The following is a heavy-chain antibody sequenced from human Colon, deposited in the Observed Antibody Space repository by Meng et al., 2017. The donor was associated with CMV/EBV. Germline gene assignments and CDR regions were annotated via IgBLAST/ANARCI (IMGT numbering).Heavy chain of an antibody. J-gene: IGHJ4*02. CDR2: IDPHNTGT. Sequence: ASAKVSCKTSGYTFSDYYLIWVRQAPGQGLEWMGWIDPHNTGTNYAQKFQGRVTMTRDTSTSTVFMVLIRLTSDDTAVYFCARTKSTTSRNSLNYWGQGTLVTVSS. CDR1: GYTFSDYY. D-gene: IGHD2-2*01. V-gene: IGHV1-2*02. CDR3: ARTKSTTSRNSLNY.